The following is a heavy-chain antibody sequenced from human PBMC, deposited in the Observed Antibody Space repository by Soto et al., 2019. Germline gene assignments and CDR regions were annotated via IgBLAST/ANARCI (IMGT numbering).Heavy chain of an antibody. Sequence: EVQLVESGGGLVQPGGSLRLSCAASGFTFSSYDMHWVRQTAGKGLEWVAAIGTTGDAYYPGSATGRFTISRENAKNSLYLQMNNLRVGDTAVYFCAGGRSGWYAEFDFWGQCTQVTVS. CDR3: AGGRSGWYAEFDF. CDR1: GFTFSSYD. CDR2: IGTTGDA. D-gene: IGHD6-19*01. V-gene: IGHV3-13*01. J-gene: IGHJ4*02.